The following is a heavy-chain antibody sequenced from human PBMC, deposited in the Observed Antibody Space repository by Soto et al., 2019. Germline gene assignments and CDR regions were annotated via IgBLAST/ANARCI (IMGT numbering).Heavy chain of an antibody. CDR1: GFSLSTSGVG. CDR3: AHRPDYGDYSYWFDY. Sequence: SGPTLVNPTQTLTLTCTFSGFSLSTSGVGVGWIRQPPGKALEWLALIYWDDDKRYSPSLKSRLTIAKDTSKNQVVLTMTNMDPVDTATYYCAHRPDYGDYSYWFDYWGQGTLVTVSS. D-gene: IGHD4-17*01. V-gene: IGHV2-5*02. J-gene: IGHJ4*02. CDR2: IYWDDDK.